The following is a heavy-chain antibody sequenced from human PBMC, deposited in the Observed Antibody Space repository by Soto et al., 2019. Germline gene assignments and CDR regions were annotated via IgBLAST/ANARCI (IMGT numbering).Heavy chain of an antibody. CDR1: GGSISSGDYY. D-gene: IGHD3-10*01. Sequence: PSETLSLTCTVSGGSISSGDYYWSWIRQPPGKGLEWIGYIYYSGSTYYNPSLKSRVTISVDTSKNQFSLKLSSVTAADTAVYYCDRVSGRRWFDPWDQGTLVTVSS. CDR2: IYYSGST. CDR3: DRVSGRRWFDP. J-gene: IGHJ5*02. V-gene: IGHV4-30-4*01.